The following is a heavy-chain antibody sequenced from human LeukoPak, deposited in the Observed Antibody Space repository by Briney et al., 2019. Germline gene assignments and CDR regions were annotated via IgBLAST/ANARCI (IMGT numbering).Heavy chain of an antibody. D-gene: IGHD3-3*01. V-gene: IGHV4-59*11. CDR3: ARGDFWSGAPTD. CDR1: GGPISRHY. J-gene: IGHJ4*02. Sequence: PSETLSLTCTVSGGPISRHYWSWLRQPPGTGREGMGYIYYTGSADYNPSLKSRVSMSVDTSKNQFSLRVNSMTAADTAVYYCARGDFWSGAPTDWGQGTLVTVSS. CDR2: IYYTGSA.